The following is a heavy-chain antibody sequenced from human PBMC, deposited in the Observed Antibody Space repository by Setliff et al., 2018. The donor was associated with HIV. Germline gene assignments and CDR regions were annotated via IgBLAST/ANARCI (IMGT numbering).Heavy chain of an antibody. J-gene: IGHJ4*02. CDR2: ISHTGST. V-gene: IGHV4-34*01. Sequence: SETLSLTCAVYGGSFSAYYWSWIRQSPEMGLEWIAEISHTGSTKYNSSLGSRVTISLATSTNQFSLSLRSPSAADKAVYYCARDKRYRFPFDSWGQGTLVTVSS. CDR1: GGSFSAYY. CDR3: ARDKRYRFPFDS. D-gene: IGHD2-2*02.